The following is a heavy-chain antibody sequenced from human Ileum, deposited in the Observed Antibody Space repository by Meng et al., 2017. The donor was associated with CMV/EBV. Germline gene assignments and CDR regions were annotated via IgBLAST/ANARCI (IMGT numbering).Heavy chain of an antibody. CDR1: GYTFTSNN. J-gene: IGHJ4*02. D-gene: IGHD1-26*01. Sequence: QVQLVQSGSELKKPGASVTVSSKASGYTFTSNNMIWVRQAPGQGPEWMGWIDTNTGNPTYAQGFTGRFVFSFDTSVSTAYLQISSLKAEDTAVYYCARDGLSGRYFDYWGQGTLVTVSS. CDR3: ARDGLSGRYFDY. V-gene: IGHV7-4-1*02. CDR2: IDTNTGNP.